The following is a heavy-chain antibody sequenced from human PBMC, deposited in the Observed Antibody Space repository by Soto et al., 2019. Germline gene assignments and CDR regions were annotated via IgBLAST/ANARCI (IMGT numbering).Heavy chain of an antibody. CDR3: AKTKGSWDYYYYYGMDV. D-gene: IGHD6-13*01. J-gene: IGHJ6*02. CDR2: ISGSGGST. Sequence: PGGSLRLSCAASGFTFSSYAMSWVRQAPGKGLEWVSAISGSGGSTYYADSVKGRFTISRDHSKNTLYLQMNSLRAEDTAVYYCAKTKGSWDYYYYYGMDVWGQGTTVTVSS. V-gene: IGHV3-23*01. CDR1: GFTFSSYA.